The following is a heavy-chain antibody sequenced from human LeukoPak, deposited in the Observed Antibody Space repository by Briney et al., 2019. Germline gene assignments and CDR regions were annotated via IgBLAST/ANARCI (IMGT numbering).Heavy chain of an antibody. Sequence: PGGSLRLSCAASGFTFSSYGMHWVRQAPGKGLEWVAVISYDGSNKYYADSVKGRFTISRDNSKSTLYLQMNSLRAEDTAVYYCAKDLYSSSCWGQGTLVTVSS. CDR3: AKDLYSSSC. J-gene: IGHJ4*02. CDR2: ISYDGSNK. V-gene: IGHV3-30*18. CDR1: GFTFSSYG. D-gene: IGHD6-13*01.